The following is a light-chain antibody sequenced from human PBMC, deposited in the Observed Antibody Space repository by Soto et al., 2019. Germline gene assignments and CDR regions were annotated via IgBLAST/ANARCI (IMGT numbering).Light chain of an antibody. CDR3: QQYDSYPYT. J-gene: IGKJ2*01. V-gene: IGKV1-5*03. Sequence: IQMTQSPSTLSASEGDRVTITCRASQSIGNWLAWYQQTTGKAPKLLIYKASILQSVVPARFSGSGSGTEFNLTISSLQPDDFATYYCQQYDSYPYTFGQGTKLEIK. CDR2: KAS. CDR1: QSIGNW.